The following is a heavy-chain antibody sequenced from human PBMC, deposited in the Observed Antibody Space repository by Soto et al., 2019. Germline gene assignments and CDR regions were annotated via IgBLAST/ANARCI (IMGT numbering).Heavy chain of an antibody. J-gene: IGHJ4*02. D-gene: IGHD3-22*01. CDR3: ARDQRYYDSSGPGDY. V-gene: IGHV4-30-4*01. Sequence: SETLSLTCTVSGGSISSGEYYLSWIRQPPGKGLEWIGYIYYSGSTYYNPSLKSRVTISVDTSKNQFSLKLSSVTAADTAVYYCARDQRYYDSSGPGDYWGQGTLVTVSS. CDR1: GGSISSGEYY. CDR2: IYYSGST.